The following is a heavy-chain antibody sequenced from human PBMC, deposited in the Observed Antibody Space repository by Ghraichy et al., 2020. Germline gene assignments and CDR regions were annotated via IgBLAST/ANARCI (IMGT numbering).Heavy chain of an antibody. CDR1: GLTFSSYW. J-gene: IGHJ3*02. Sequence: GESLNISCAASGLTFSSYWMHWVRQAPGKGLVWVSRINSDGSSTSYADSVKGRFTISRDNGKNTLYVQMNSLRAEDTAVYYCARGPNGWGAFDIWGQGTMVTVSS. V-gene: IGHV3-74*01. CDR3: ARGPNGWGAFDI. D-gene: IGHD6-19*01. CDR2: INSDGSST.